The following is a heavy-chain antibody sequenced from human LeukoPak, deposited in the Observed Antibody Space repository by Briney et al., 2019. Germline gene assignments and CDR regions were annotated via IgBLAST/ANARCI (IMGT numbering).Heavy chain of an antibody. CDR2: IYPGDSDT. V-gene: IGHV5-51*01. D-gene: IGHD2-2*01. CDR1: GYSFTSYW. CDR3: ARRGYCSSTSCYPFDY. Sequence: GESLKISCKGSGYSFTSYWIGWVRQMPGKGLEWMGIIYPGDSDTRYSPSFQGQVTISADKSISTAYLQWSGLKASDTAMYYCARRGYCSSTSCYPFDYWGQGTLVTVSS. J-gene: IGHJ4*02.